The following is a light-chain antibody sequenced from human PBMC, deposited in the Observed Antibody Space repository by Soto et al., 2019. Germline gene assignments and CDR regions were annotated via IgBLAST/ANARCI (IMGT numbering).Light chain of an antibody. CDR2: GGS. CDR3: QQYNNWPYT. CDR1: QSVSSN. Sequence: EIVMTQSPPTLSVSPGERATLSCRASQSVSSNLAWYQQKPGQAPRLLIYGGSTRATGIPARFSGSGSGTEFTLTISSLQSEDSAVYYCQQYNNWPYTFGQGTKLEIK. J-gene: IGKJ2*01. V-gene: IGKV3-15*01.